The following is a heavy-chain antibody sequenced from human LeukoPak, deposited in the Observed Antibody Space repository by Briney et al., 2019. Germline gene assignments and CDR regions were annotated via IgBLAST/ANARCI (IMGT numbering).Heavy chain of an antibody. Sequence: TVKVSCKASGGTFSSYAISWVRQAPGQGLEWMGGIIPIFGTANYAQKFQGRVTITTDESTSTAYMELSSLRSEDTAVYYCARVGGGSSSNFDYWGQGTLVTVSS. J-gene: IGHJ4*02. CDR2: IIPIFGTA. CDR3: ARVGGGSSSNFDY. D-gene: IGHD6-6*01. V-gene: IGHV1-69*05. CDR1: GGTFSSYA.